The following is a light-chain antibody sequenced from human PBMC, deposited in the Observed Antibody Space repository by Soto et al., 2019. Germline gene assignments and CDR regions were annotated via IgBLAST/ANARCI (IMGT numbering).Light chain of an antibody. J-gene: IGKJ4*01. CDR1: QSVSSY. CDR3: QQRSNWHT. V-gene: IGKV3-11*01. Sequence: EIVWTNSPATLSLCTGERATLSCRASQSVSSYLAWYQQKPGQAPRLLIYDASNRATGIPARFSGSGSGTDFTLTISSLEPEDFAVYYCQQRSNWHTFGGGTKV. CDR2: DAS.